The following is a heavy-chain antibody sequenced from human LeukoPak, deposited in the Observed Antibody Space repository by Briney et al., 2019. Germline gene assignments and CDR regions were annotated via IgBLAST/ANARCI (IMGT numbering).Heavy chain of an antibody. Sequence: ASVKVSCKASGYTFTSYYMHWVRQAPGQGLEWMGIISPSGGSTSYAQKFQGRVTLTRDMSTSTDYLELSSLRSEDTAVYYCARDNSVRDEVWWFNPWGQGTLVTVSS. J-gene: IGHJ5*02. V-gene: IGHV1-46*01. CDR2: ISPSGGST. CDR3: ARDNSVRDEVWWFNP. D-gene: IGHD5-24*01. CDR1: GYTFTSYY.